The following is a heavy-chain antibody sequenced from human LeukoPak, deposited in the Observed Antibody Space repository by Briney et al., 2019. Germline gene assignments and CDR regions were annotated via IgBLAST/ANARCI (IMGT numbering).Heavy chain of an antibody. CDR3: ARRSSSWYGDGDWFDP. V-gene: IGHV5-51*01. J-gene: IGHJ5*02. CDR1: GYSFTSYW. CDR2: IYPGDSDT. D-gene: IGHD6-13*01. Sequence: GESLKISCKGSGYSFTSYWIGWVRQMPGKGLEWMGIIYPGDSDTRYSPSFQGQVTISADKSISTAYLQWSSLKASDTAMYYCARRSSSWYGDGDWFDPWGQGTLVTVSS.